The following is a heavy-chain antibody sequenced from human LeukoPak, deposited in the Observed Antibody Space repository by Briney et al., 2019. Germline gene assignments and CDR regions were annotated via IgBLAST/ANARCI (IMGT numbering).Heavy chain of an antibody. V-gene: IGHV1-18*01. Sequence: GASVKVSCKASGYTFTSYDINWVRQAPGQGLEWMGWISAYNGNTNYAQKLQGRVTMTTDTSTSTAYMELRSLRSDDTAVYYCARKDYGSGSYYYFDYWGQGTLVTVSS. CDR3: ARKDYGSGSYYYFDY. D-gene: IGHD3-10*01. J-gene: IGHJ4*02. CDR1: GYTFTSYD. CDR2: ISAYNGNT.